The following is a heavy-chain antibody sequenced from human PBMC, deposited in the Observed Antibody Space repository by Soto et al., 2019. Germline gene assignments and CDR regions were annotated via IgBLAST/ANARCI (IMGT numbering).Heavy chain of an antibody. V-gene: IGHV3-64D*06. Sequence: EVQLVESGGGLVQPGGSLRLSCSASGFTFSTYAVHWVRQAPGKGLEYVSAINSNGGSTYYAGSVKGRFTISRDNSKTTLYLQMSSLRAEDTAVYYCVKTYDILTGYDYYYYGMDVWGQGTTVTVSS. CDR3: VKTYDILTGYDYYYYGMDV. CDR1: GFTFSTYA. D-gene: IGHD3-9*01. CDR2: INSNGGST. J-gene: IGHJ6*02.